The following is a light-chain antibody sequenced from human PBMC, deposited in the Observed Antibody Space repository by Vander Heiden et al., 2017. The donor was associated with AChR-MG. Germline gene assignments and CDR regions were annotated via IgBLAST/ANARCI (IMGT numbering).Light chain of an antibody. V-gene: IGLV2-14*03. CDR3: SSETSSSPWV. CDR1: SSDVGGDNY. J-gene: IGLJ1*01. Sequence: QSALTQPASVSGSTGQSLTISCTGTSSDVGGDNYVSWYQQHPAKPHKLMIYDVSNLPAGGAKLFSVSRAGNTATLTITGLEEEDEADYYCSSETSSSPWVFGTGTKVTVL. CDR2: DVS.